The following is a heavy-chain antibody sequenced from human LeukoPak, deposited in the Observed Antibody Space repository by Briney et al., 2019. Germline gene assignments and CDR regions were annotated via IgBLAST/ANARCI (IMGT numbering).Heavy chain of an antibody. CDR3: ARSPGFLEWLPTTNWFDP. D-gene: IGHD3-3*01. V-gene: IGHV1-2*02. J-gene: IGHJ5*02. Sequence: GASVKVSCKASGYTFTGYYMHWVRQAPGQGLEWMGWINPNSGGTNYAQKFQARVTMTRDTSISTAYMELSRLRSDDTAVYYCARSPGFLEWLPTTNWFDPWGQGTLVTVSS. CDR2: INPNSGGT. CDR1: GYTFTGYY.